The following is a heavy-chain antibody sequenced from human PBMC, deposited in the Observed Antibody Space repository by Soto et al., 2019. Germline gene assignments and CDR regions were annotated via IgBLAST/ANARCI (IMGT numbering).Heavy chain of an antibody. V-gene: IGHV4-39*01. Sequence: KTSETLSLTCTVSGGSISSSSYYWGWIRQPPGKGLEWIGSIYYSGSTYYNPSLKSRVTISVDTSKNQFSLKLSSVTAADTAVYYCARQEEVLWFGELLVYPASIGYWGQGTLVTVSS. D-gene: IGHD3-10*01. CDR1: GGSISSSSYY. J-gene: IGHJ4*02. CDR2: IYYSGST. CDR3: ARQEEVLWFGELLVYPASIGY.